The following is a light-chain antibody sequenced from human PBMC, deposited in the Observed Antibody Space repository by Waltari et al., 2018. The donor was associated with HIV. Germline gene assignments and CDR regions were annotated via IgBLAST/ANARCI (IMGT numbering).Light chain of an antibody. Sequence: QSVLTQPPSASGTPGQRVTISCSGSTSNIGSNSVYWFQQLPGTAPKLLIYKNNQRPSGVPDRFSGSKSGTSASLAISGLRSDDEADYYCAAWDGSLSGPVFGGGTKLTVL. CDR2: KNN. V-gene: IGLV1-47*01. J-gene: IGLJ2*01. CDR3: AAWDGSLSGPV. CDR1: TSNIGSNS.